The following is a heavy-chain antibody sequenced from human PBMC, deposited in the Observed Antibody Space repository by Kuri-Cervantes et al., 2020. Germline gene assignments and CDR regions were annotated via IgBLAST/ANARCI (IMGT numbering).Heavy chain of an antibody. Sequence: GGSLRLSCAASGFTVSSNYMSWVRQAPGKGLEWVANIKQDGSEKYYVDSVKGRFTISRDSAKNSLYLQMDSLRVEDTAVYYCARGQGLGYWGQGTLVTVSS. D-gene: IGHD3/OR15-3a*01. CDR2: IKQDGSEK. V-gene: IGHV3-7*04. J-gene: IGHJ4*02. CDR3: ARGQGLGY. CDR1: GFTVSSNY.